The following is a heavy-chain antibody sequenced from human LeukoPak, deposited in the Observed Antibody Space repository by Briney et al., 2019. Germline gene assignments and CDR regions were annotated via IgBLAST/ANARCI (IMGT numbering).Heavy chain of an antibody. J-gene: IGHJ4*02. CDR3: ARVVIRAYYFDY. V-gene: IGHV3-7*01. Sequence: TGGSLRLPCAASGFTFSSYWMSWVRQAPGKGLEWVANIKQDGSEKYYVDSVKGRFTISRDNAKNSLYLQMNSLRAEDTAVYYCARVVIRAYYFDYWVQGTLVTVSS. CDR1: GFTFSSYW. D-gene: IGHD1-26*01. CDR2: IKQDGSEK.